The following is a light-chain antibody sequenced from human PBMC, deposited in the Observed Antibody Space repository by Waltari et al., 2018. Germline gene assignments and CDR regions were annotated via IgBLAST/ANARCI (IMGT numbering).Light chain of an antibody. CDR2: GAS. V-gene: IGKV1-12*01. CDR1: RSISTG. J-gene: IGKJ4*01. CDR3: HQAHSFPLT. Sequence: DIQMTQSPFYVSASVGDSVTITCRASRSISTGLAWYQQKPGRAPNLLVYGASTWHGEVPSRFSGSGSGTDFTLTISSLQPEDCATYYCHQAHSFPLTFGGGTKVEI.